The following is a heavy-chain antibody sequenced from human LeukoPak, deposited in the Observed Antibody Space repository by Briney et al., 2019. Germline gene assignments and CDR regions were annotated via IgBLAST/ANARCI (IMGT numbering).Heavy chain of an antibody. D-gene: IGHD2-21*02. J-gene: IGHJ4*02. CDR2: IIMTATTI. Sequence: GGSLRLSCAASGFTFNSYTMNSVRQAPRKGLEWVSYIIMTATTIYYADSVKGRFTISRDNAKNSLYLQMNSLRSEDTGLYFCARDLGSGDHGLLVWGQGTLLTVSS. V-gene: IGHV3-48*01. CDR1: GFTFNSYT. CDR3: ARDLGSGDHGLLV.